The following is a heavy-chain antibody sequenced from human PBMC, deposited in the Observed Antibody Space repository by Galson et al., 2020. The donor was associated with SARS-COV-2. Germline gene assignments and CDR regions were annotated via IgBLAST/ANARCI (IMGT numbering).Heavy chain of an antibody. CDR3: AKSRSGWYRFDY. Sequence: GESLKISCAASGFSFSNYAMSWVRQAPGKGLEWVSIISGSGGSTYYPDSVKGQFTISRDNSKNTLYLQMNSLRAEDTAVYYCAKSRSGWYRFDYWGQGTLVTVSS. J-gene: IGHJ4*02. D-gene: IGHD6-19*01. CDR1: GFSFSNYA. V-gene: IGHV3-23*01. CDR2: ISGSGGST.